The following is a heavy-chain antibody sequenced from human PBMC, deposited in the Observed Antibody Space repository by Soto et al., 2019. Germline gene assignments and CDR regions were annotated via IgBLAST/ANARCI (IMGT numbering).Heavy chain of an antibody. D-gene: IGHD3-22*01. CDR2: ISAYNGDT. Sequence: QVPLVQSGAEVKKPGASVKVSCKASGYTISNYGLSWVRQAPGQGLEWMGWISAYNGDTKYAQNFQGRVTMTTDTSTTTAYLEVRSLTADDTAVYYCARYEASRGWAFDIWGQGTLVTVSS. J-gene: IGHJ3*02. CDR1: GYTISNYG. V-gene: IGHV1-18*01. CDR3: ARYEASRGWAFDI.